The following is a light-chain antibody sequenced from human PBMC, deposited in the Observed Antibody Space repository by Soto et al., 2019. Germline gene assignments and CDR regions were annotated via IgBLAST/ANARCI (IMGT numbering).Light chain of an antibody. CDR1: SGSVSANHF. CDR2: RTN. CDR3: VLYMGSGISGV. V-gene: IGLV8-61*01. Sequence: QAVVTQEPSFSVSPGWTVTFTCGLSSGSVSANHFPSWYQQTPGQAPRTLISRTNSRSSGVPDRFSGSILGNKAALTITGAQADDECDYYCVLYMGSGISGVFGGGTKLTVL. J-gene: IGLJ2*01.